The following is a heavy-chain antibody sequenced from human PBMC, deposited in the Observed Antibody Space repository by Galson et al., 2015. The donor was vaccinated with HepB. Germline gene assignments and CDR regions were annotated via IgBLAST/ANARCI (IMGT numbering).Heavy chain of an antibody. J-gene: IGHJ4*02. CDR3: ATIRRYYDFWSGYFSYFDY. CDR2: FDPEDGET. Sequence: SVKVSCKVSGYTLTELSMHWVRQAPGKGLEWLGGFDPEDGETIYAQKFQGRVTMTEDTSTDTAYMELSSLRSEDTAVYYCATIRRYYDFWSGYFSYFDYWGQGTLVTVSS. V-gene: IGHV1-24*01. CDR1: GYTLTELS. D-gene: IGHD3-3*01.